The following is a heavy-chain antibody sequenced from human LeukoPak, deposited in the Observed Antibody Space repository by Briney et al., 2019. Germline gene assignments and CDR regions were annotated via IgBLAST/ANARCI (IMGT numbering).Heavy chain of an antibody. Sequence: SETLSLTCTVSGGSISSYYWSWIRQPAGKGLEWIGRIYTSGSTNYNPSLKSRVTMSVDTSKNQFSLKLSSVTAADTAVYYCARDKKIRKGSGSYSYYYYYMDVWGKGTTVTASS. CDR2: IYTSGST. CDR3: ARDKKIRKGSGSYSYYYYYMDV. J-gene: IGHJ6*03. D-gene: IGHD3-10*01. CDR1: GGSISSYY. V-gene: IGHV4-4*07.